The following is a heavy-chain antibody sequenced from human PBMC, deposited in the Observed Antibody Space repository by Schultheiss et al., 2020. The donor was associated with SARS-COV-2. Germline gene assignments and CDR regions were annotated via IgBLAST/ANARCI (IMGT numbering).Heavy chain of an antibody. CDR3: ARGHRGGDWLDY. D-gene: IGHD2-21*01. V-gene: IGHV3-74*01. J-gene: IGHJ4*02. CDR2: INSDGSST. CDR1: GFTFSSYW. Sequence: ESLKLSCAASGFTFSSYWMHWVRQAPGKGLVWVSRINSDGSSTSYADSVKGRFTISRDNSKNTLYLQMNSLRAEDTAVYYCARGHRGGDWLDYWGQGTLVTVSS.